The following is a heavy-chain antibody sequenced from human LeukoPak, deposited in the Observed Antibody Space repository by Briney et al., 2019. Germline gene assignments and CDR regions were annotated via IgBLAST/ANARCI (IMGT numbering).Heavy chain of an antibody. J-gene: IGHJ4*02. D-gene: IGHD4-11*01. V-gene: IGHV4-31*03. CDR1: GGSISSGDYY. Sequence: PSETLSLTCTVSGGSISSGDYYWSWIRQHPGKGLELIGYISYGGITYYKASLKSRLTISVDTSKNQFSLKLRSVTAADTAVYYCARVGDYNDLVYWGQGTLVTVSS. CDR3: ARVGDYNDLVY. CDR2: ISYGGIT.